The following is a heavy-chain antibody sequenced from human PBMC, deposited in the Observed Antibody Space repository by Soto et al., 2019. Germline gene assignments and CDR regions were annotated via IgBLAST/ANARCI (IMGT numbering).Heavy chain of an antibody. D-gene: IGHD2-21*02. V-gene: IGHV4-30-4*01. CDR1: VASIRSTDYY. CDR3: VRTARQGAVAPHWFDC. Sequence: SETLSLTCTVSVASIRSTDYYWSWIRQAPGKGLEWIGYVYYTGSTYYNPSLMSRLTISVDTSKNQFSLKLTSVTAAETAVYYCVRTARQGAVAPHWFDCWGQGTQVTVSS. J-gene: IGHJ5*01. CDR2: VYYTGST.